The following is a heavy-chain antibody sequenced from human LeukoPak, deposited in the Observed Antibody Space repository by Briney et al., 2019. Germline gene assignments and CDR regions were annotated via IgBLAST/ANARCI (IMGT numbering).Heavy chain of an antibody. D-gene: IGHD3-10*01. V-gene: IGHV1-69*13. Sequence: ASVKVSCKASGGTFSRYAISWVRQAPGQGLEWMGGIIPVLGTANYAQTFQNKVTITADESTSTAYMELSSLTSEDTAVYYCATSGGDYYYYSLDVWGKGTPVTISS. CDR1: GGTFSRYA. CDR2: IIPVLGTA. CDR3: ATSGGDYYYYSLDV. J-gene: IGHJ6*03.